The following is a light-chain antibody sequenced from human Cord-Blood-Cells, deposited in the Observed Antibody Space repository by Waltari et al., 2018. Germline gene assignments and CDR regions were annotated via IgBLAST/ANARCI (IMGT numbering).Light chain of an antibody. CDR1: SSDVGGSNY. V-gene: IGLV2-14*01. CDR2: DVS. J-gene: IGLJ2*01. CDR3: SSYTSSSTLV. Sequence: SALTQPASVSGSPGQSITISCTGTSSDVGGSNYVPWYQQHPGKAPKLMIYDVSNRPSGVSNRFSGSKSGNTASLTISGLQAEDEADYYCSSYTSSSTLVFGGGTKLTVL.